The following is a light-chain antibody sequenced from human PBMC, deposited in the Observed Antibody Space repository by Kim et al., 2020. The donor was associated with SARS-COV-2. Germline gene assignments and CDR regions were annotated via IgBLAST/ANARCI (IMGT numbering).Light chain of an antibody. CDR2: ATN. V-gene: IGLV1-40*01. Sequence: QSVLTQPPSISGAPGQRVFISCTGATSNIGAGYDVHWYQQLPGKAPKLLIYATNKRPSGVPDRFSGSKSGATASLAISGLQAEDEGDYYCQSYDNLLTGSYVFGSGTKVTVL. CDR3: QSYDNLLTGSYV. CDR1: TSNIGAGYD. J-gene: IGLJ1*01.